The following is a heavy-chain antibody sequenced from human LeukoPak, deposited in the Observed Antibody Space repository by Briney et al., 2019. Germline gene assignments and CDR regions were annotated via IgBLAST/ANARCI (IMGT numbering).Heavy chain of an antibody. J-gene: IGHJ4*02. Sequence: GGSLRLSCAASGFTVSSNYMSWVRQAPGKGLEWVSVIYSGGSTYYADSVKGRFTISRDNAKNSLYLQMNSLRAEDTAVYYCARADYGDYAFGYWGQGTLVTVSS. V-gene: IGHV3-53*01. CDR1: GFTVSSNY. CDR2: IYSGGST. CDR3: ARADYGDYAFGY. D-gene: IGHD4-17*01.